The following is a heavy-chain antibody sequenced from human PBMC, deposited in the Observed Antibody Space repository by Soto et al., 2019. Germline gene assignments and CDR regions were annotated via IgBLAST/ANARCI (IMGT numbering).Heavy chain of an antibody. CDR2: ISAFNGHT. Sequence: QVQLVQSGPEVRKPGASVKVSCKASGYTFRDYGIAWVRQAPGQGLEWMGWISAFNGHTNYAQKFQGRVTVTADASTATAYMELRSLRRDDTAMYFCARGKGYGYDHWGQGTLVTVSS. V-gene: IGHV1-18*01. D-gene: IGHD5-12*01. J-gene: IGHJ4*02. CDR1: GYTFRDYG. CDR3: ARGKGYGYDH.